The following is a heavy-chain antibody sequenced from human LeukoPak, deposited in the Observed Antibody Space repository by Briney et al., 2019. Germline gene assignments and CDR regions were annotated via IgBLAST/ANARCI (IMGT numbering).Heavy chain of an antibody. CDR3: ARAIIVGVSPFFDP. V-gene: IGHV4-31*03. Sequence: PSQTLPLTCTVSGGSISSGGYYWSWIRQHPGKGLEWIGYIYYSGSTYYNPSLKSRVTISVDTSKNQFSLKLSSVTAADTAVYYCARAIIVGVSPFFDPWGQGTLVTLSS. CDR2: IYYSGST. J-gene: IGHJ5*02. D-gene: IGHD3-10*01. CDR1: GGSISSGGYY.